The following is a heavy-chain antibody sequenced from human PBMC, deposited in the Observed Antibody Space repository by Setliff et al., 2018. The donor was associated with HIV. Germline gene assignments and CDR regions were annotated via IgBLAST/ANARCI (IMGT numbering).Heavy chain of an antibody. CDR1: GYTFTGYY. D-gene: IGHD2-8*01. J-gene: IGHJ3*02. CDR3: AKGYSWSVVGALDI. Sequence: ASVKVSCKASGYTFTGYYMHWVRQAPGQGLEWLGWISANNADTNSAQKFQGRVTMTTDPSTNTVYMQLGSLQSDDTAMYYCAKGYSWSVVGALDIWGQGTMVTVSS. CDR2: ISANNADT. V-gene: IGHV1-18*04.